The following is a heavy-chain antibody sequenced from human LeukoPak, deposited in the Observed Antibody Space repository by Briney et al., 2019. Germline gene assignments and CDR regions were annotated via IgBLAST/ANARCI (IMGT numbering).Heavy chain of an antibody. Sequence: GGSLRLSCAASGFTFDDYALHWVRQAPGKGLEWVSGISWNSGSIGYADSVKGRFTISRDNAKNSLYLQMNSLRVEDTALYYCAKELRTVSRYFQYWGQGTLVTVSS. J-gene: IGHJ1*01. D-gene: IGHD3/OR15-3a*01. CDR2: ISWNSGSI. CDR1: GFTFDDYA. CDR3: AKELRTVSRYFQY. V-gene: IGHV3-9*01.